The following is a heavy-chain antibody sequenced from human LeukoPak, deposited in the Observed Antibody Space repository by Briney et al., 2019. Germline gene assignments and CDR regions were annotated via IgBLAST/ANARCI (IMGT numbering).Heavy chain of an antibody. CDR2: ISWNSGSI. V-gene: IGHV3-9*01. CDR3: AKDFGRSAYDRPFDY. Sequence: GGSLRLSCATSGFTFSIYAMSWVRQAPGKGLEWVSGISWNSGSIAYADSVKGRFTISRDNAKNSLYLQMNSLRAEDTALYYCAKDFGRSAYDRPFDYWGQGTLVTVSS. D-gene: IGHD5-12*01. J-gene: IGHJ4*02. CDR1: GFTFSIYA.